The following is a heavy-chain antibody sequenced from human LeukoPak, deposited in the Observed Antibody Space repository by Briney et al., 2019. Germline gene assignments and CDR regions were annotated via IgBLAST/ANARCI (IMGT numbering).Heavy chain of an antibody. CDR3: ATITTYYDILTGYYTNWFDP. J-gene: IGHJ5*02. Sequence: GESLKISCKGSGYSFTSYWIGWVRQMPGKGLELMGIIYPGDSDTRYSPSFQGQVSISADKSISTAYLQWSSLKASDTAMYYCATITTYYDILTGYYTNWFDPWGQGTLVTVSS. V-gene: IGHV5-51*01. CDR1: GYSFTSYW. D-gene: IGHD3-9*01. CDR2: IYPGDSDT.